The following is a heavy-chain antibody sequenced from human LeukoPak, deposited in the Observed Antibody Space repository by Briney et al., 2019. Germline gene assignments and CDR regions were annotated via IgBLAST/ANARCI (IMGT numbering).Heavy chain of an antibody. CDR1: GFTFGSYS. V-gene: IGHV3-21*01. Sequence: GGSLRLSCEAAGFTFGSYSMNWVRQAPGRGLGWVSSISSSSRYIYNADSVKGRFTISRDNAKNSVYLQMNSLRADDTAVYYCARDRGDMTNVWAYWGQGTLVTVSS. CDR2: ISSSSRYI. J-gene: IGHJ4*02. D-gene: IGHD2-21*02. CDR3: ARDRGDMTNVWAY.